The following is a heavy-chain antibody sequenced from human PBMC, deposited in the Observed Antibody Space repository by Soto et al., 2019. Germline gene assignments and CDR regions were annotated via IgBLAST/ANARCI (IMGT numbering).Heavy chain of an antibody. CDR1: GGSITSDYSC. D-gene: IGHD7-27*01. CDR2: IFDSGTT. V-gene: IGHV4-30-4*01. Sequence: QVQLQESGPGLVKPSQTLSLTCTVSGGSITSDYSCWSWIRQPPGGGLEWIGHIFDSGTTYTNPSLRSQVAISLDTPKNHFSLTLSSVTAADTAVYYCARGPSGDKVHYWGQGALVTVSS. CDR3: ARGPSGDKVHY. J-gene: IGHJ4*02.